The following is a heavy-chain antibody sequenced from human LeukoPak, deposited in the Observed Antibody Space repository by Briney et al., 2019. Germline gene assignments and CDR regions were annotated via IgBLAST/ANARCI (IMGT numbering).Heavy chain of an antibody. J-gene: IGHJ5*02. CDR1: GGSISSYY. CDR3: ARPQGFWSGYYGWFDP. D-gene: IGHD3-3*01. V-gene: IGHV4-4*09. Sequence: PSETLSLTCTVSGGSISSYYWSWIRQPPGKGLEWIGYIYTSGSTNYNPSLKSRVTISVDTSKNQFSLKLSSVTAADTAMYYCARPQGFWSGYYGWFDPWGQGTLVTVSS. CDR2: IYTSGST.